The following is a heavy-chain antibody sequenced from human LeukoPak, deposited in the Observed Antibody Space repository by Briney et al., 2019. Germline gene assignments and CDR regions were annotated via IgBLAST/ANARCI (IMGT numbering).Heavy chain of an antibody. J-gene: IGHJ4*02. D-gene: IGHD3-10*01. CDR2: IDPRDSYS. Sequence: GEPLKISCQGSGYRFTTYRISWVRQMPGKGMEWMGTIDPRDSYSNYSPSFQGHVTISADKSISTASLQWSSLKASDTAMYYCARHGGGFDYWGQGTLVTVSS. CDR3: ARHGGGFDY. V-gene: IGHV5-10-1*01. CDR1: GYRFTTYR.